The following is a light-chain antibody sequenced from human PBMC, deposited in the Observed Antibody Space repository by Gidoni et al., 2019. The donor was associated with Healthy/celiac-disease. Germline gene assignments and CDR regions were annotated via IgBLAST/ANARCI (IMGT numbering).Light chain of an antibody. Sequence: SYVLTQTPSESVAPGKTARITCGGNNIGSHSVHWYQQKPGQAPVLVVYDDSDRPAGIPERFSCSNSGNTATLTISRVEAGDEADYYCQVWDSSSDHPVVFGGGTKLTVL. V-gene: IGLV3-21*03. CDR1: NIGSHS. J-gene: IGLJ2*01. CDR2: DDS. CDR3: QVWDSSSDHPVV.